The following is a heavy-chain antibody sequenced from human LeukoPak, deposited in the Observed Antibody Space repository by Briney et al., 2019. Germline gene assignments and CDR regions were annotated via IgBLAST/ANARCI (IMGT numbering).Heavy chain of an antibody. J-gene: IGHJ4*02. CDR3: AERVASTYGYFDY. CDR2: ISGSGGST. CDR1: GFTFSSYA. D-gene: IGHD1-26*01. V-gene: IGHV3-23*01. Sequence: GGSLRLSCAASGFTFSSYAMSWVRQAPGKGLEWVPAISGSGGSTYYADSVKGRFTISRDNSKNTLYLQMNSLRAEDTAVYYCAERVASTYGYFDYWGQGTLVTVTS.